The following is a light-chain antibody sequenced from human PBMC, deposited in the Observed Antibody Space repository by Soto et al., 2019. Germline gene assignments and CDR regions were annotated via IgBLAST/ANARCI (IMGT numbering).Light chain of an antibody. CDR2: GAS. CDR3: QQYGGSPPLT. J-gene: IGKJ4*01. V-gene: IGKV3-20*01. CDR1: QSVSSSY. Sequence: ETVLTQSPGTLSLSPGERATLSCRASQSVSSSYLAWYQQKPGQAPRLVIYGASSRATGIPDRFSGSGSGTDFTLTISRLEPEDFAVYYCQQYGGSPPLTFGGGTKV.